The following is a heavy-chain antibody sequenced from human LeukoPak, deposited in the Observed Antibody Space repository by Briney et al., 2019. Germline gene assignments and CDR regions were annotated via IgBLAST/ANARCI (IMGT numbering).Heavy chain of an antibody. J-gene: IGHJ4*02. Sequence: ASVKVSCKASGYTFTAYHMHWVRQAPGQGLEWMGRINPNSGDANYAQKFQGRVTMTRDTSISTAYMELSRLRSDDTAVYYCARDYCSSTSCLFDYWGQGTLVSVSS. CDR2: INPNSGDA. CDR3: ARDYCSSTSCLFDY. CDR1: GYTFTAYH. D-gene: IGHD2-2*01. V-gene: IGHV1-2*06.